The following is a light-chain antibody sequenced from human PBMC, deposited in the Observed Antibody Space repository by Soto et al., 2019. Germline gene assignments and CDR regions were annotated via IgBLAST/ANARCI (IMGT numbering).Light chain of an antibody. CDR1: SSDAGGYNY. CDR2: GVT. CDR3: SSYTSSTTLSVV. Sequence: QSALTQPACVSGSPGQSITISCTGTSSDAGGYNYVSWYQQHPGKAPKLMIYGVTNRPSGVSNRFSGSKYGNTASLTISGLQAEDEADYYCSSYTSSTTLSVVFGGGTKLTVL. J-gene: IGLJ2*01. V-gene: IGLV2-14*01.